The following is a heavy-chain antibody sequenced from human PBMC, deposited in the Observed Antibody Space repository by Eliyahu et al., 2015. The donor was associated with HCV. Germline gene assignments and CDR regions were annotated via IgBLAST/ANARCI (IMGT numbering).Heavy chain of an antibody. CDR1: GYTFTSXG. CDR2: ISAYNGNT. J-gene: IGHJ4*02. D-gene: IGHD1-7*01. CDR3: ARDGGGGTMGPPLGLDY. Sequence: QVQLVQSGAEVKKPGASVKVSCKASGYTFTSXGISWVRQAPGQGLEWMGXISAYNGNTNYAQKLQGRVTMTTDTSTSTAYMELRSLRSDDTAVYYXARDGGGGTMGPPLGLDYWGQGTLVTVSS. V-gene: IGHV1-18*01.